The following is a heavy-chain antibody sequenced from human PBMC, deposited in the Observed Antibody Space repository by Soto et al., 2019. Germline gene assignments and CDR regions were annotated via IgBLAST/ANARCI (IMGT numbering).Heavy chain of an antibody. CDR1: GGSISSYY. D-gene: IGHD6-25*01. CDR3: ARDPANYGMDV. V-gene: IGHV4-59*01. Sequence: ETLSLTCTVSGGSISSYYWSWIRQPPGKGLEWIGYIYYSGSTNYNPSLKSRVTISVDTSKNQFSLKLSSVTAADTAVYYCARDPANYGMDVWGQGTTVTVSS. CDR2: IYYSGST. J-gene: IGHJ6*02.